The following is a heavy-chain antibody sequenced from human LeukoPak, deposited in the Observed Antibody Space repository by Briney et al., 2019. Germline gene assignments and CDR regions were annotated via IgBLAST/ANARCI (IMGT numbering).Heavy chain of an antibody. D-gene: IGHD3-10*01. CDR1: GGTFSSYA. CDR2: IIPIFGTA. V-gene: IGHV1-69*13. J-gene: IGHJ6*03. CDR3: AGPYGSGSYYYYYYMDV. Sequence: SVKVSCKASGGTFSSYAISWVRQAPGQGLEWMGGIIPIFGTANYAQKFQGRVTITADEPTSTAYMELSSLRSEDTAVYYCAGPYGSGSYYYYYYMDVWGKGTTVTVPS.